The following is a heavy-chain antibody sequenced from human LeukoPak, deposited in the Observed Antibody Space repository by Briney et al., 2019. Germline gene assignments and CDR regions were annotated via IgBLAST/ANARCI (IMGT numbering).Heavy chain of an antibody. J-gene: IGHJ4*02. Sequence: GALLLSCAASGLLFSNYWMTWVRQAPGKGLEWVANIKEDGSETYYVDSVKGRFTISRDNDKNTLYLQMNSLRAEDTAVYYCEAYGSVWGQGTLVIVSS. D-gene: IGHD3-10*01. V-gene: IGHV3-7*03. CDR3: EAYGSV. CDR2: IKEDGSET. CDR1: GLLFSNYW.